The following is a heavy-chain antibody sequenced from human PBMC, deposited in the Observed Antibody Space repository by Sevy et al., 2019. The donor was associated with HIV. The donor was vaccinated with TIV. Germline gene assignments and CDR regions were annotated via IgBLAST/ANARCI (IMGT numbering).Heavy chain of an antibody. V-gene: IGHV3-74*01. CDR1: GFTFSNYW. D-gene: IGHD5-18*01. Sequence: GGSLRLSCAASGFTFSNYWMHWVRQAPEKGLMWVSRISSDGSITNYADSVMGRLTISRDNAKNTLYLQMNSLRVEDTAVYYCARVRGYSYGEFDYWGQGTLVTVSS. CDR2: ISSDGSIT. J-gene: IGHJ4*02. CDR3: ARVRGYSYGEFDY.